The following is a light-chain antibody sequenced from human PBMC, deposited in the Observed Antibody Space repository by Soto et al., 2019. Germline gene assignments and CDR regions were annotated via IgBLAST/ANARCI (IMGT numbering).Light chain of an antibody. CDR2: EVS. J-gene: IGLJ1*01. CDR3: TSYTSSTTLYV. Sequence: QSALTQPRSVSGSPGQSVTISCTGTSSDVGGYNYVSWYQQHPGKAPKLMIYEVSNRPSGVSNRFSGSKSANTASLTISGLQAEDEADYYCTSYTSSTTLYVFGTGTKVTVL. CDR1: SSDVGGYNY. V-gene: IGLV2-14*01.